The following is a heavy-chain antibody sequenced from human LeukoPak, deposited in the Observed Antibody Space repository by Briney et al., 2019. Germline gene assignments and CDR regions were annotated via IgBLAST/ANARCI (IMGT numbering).Heavy chain of an antibody. CDR2: IKQDGSEK. CDR1: GFTVSSYW. Sequence: GGSLRLSCAASGFTVSSYWMSWVRQAPGKGLEWVANIKQDGSEKYYVDSVKGRFTISRDNAKNSLYLQMNSLRAEDTAVYYCARDHYNAYGQFDYWGQGTLVTVSS. D-gene: IGHD1-1*01. J-gene: IGHJ4*02. V-gene: IGHV3-7*01. CDR3: ARDHYNAYGQFDY.